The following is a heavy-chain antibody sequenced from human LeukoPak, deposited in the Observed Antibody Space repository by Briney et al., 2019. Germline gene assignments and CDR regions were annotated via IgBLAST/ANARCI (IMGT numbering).Heavy chain of an antibody. J-gene: IGHJ5*02. CDR2: ISSSSSYI. CDR1: GFTFSSYS. D-gene: IGHD6-6*01. Sequence: PGGSLRLSCAASGFTFSSYSVNWVRQAPGKGLEWVSSISSSSSYIYYADSVKGRFTISRDNAKNSLYLQMNSLRAEDTAVYYCASIAARWGPPWGQGTLVTVSS. CDR3: ASIAARWGPP. V-gene: IGHV3-21*01.